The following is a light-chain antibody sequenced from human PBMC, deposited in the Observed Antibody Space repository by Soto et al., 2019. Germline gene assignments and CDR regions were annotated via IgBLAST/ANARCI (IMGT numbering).Light chain of an antibody. CDR1: ISDVGSYNY. J-gene: IGLJ1*01. V-gene: IGLV2-14*03. Sequence: QSVLTQPASVSGSPGQSITISCTGTISDVGSYNYVSWCQQYPGKAPKLMIYDVSTRPSGVSDRFSGSKSGNTASLTISGLRAEDEADYYCGSYTTSSNYVFGTGTKVT. CDR2: DVS. CDR3: GSYTTSSNYV.